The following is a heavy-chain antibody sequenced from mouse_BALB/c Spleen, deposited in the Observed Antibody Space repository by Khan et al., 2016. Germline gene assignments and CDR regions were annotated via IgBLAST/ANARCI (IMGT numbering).Heavy chain of an antibody. CDR1: GFTFSNYW. CDR2: IRLKSNNYAS. J-gene: IGHJ2*01. D-gene: IGHD3-2*02. V-gene: IGHV6-6*02. Sequence: EVKLEESGGGLVQPGGSMKLSCVASGFTFSNYWMNWVRQSPEKGLEWVAEIRLKSNNYASHDAESVKGRFTIQRDDSKSSIYLQLNNLRPEDTGIYYCTRGFGYFDYWGQGTTLTVSS. CDR3: TRGFGYFDY.